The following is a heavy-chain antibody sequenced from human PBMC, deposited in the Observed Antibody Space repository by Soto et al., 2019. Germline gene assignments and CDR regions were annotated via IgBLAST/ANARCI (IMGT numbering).Heavy chain of an antibody. CDR1: GGSINSDDSF. V-gene: IGHV4-39*01. CDR3: ARQLPVGATSWFDP. J-gene: IGHJ5*02. D-gene: IGHD1-26*01. Sequence: SETLSLTCSVSGGSINSDDSFWGWVRQSPGKGLEWIGSLYYGGSTFYNPSLKGRVTISLDTSKNQFSLRLTSVTAADTAIYYCARQLPVGATSWFDPWGQGTLVTVSS. CDR2: LYYGGST.